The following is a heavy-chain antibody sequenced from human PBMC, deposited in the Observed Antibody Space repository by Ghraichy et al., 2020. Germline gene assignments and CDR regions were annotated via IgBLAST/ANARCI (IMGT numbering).Heavy chain of an antibody. Sequence: GGSLRLSCAASGFTFSSSAMHWVRQAPGKGLEYVSAISSDGSGTYYANSVKGRFTISRDNSKNTLYLQMGSLRPEDMAVYYCARREDGLDIWGQGTTVTVSS. CDR2: ISSDGSGT. J-gene: IGHJ3*02. V-gene: IGHV3-64*01. CDR1: GFTFSSSA. CDR3: ARREDGLDI.